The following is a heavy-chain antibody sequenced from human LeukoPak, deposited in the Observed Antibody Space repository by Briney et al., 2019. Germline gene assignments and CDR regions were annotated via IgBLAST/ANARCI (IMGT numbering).Heavy chain of an antibody. V-gene: IGHV3-30*02. CDR3: AKDWGMFTGYANSFDY. Sequence: GGSLSLSCAASGFTFSNYGMHWVRQAPGEGLEWVASIRYDGANKYYADSVKGRFTISRDNSKSTLYLQMNSLSAEDTALFYCAKDWGMFTGYANSFDYWGQGTLVSVSS. D-gene: IGHD3-16*01. CDR2: IRYDGANK. J-gene: IGHJ4*02. CDR1: GFTFSNYG.